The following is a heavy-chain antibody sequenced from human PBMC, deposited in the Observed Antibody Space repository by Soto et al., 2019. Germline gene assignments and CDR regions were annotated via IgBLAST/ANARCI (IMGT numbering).Heavy chain of an antibody. CDR1: GGGFSSYG. D-gene: IGHD1-26*01. Sequence: QVQLVQSGAEVKKPGSSVKVSCRSSGGGFSSYGFSWVRQAPGQGLEWMGGVIPMYGTANYAQKFQDRVTISADESATTADRGLTGLRSEGTAVYYCTKELGSRASVFCPYSLDVWGQGTMVTVSS. CDR3: TKELGSRASVFCPYSLDV. V-gene: IGHV1-69*12. J-gene: IGHJ6*02. CDR2: VIPMYGTA.